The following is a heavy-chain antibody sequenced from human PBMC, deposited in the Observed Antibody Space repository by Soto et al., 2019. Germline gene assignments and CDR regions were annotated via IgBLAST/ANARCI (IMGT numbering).Heavy chain of an antibody. J-gene: IGHJ4*02. CDR1: GGSISSGGYY. CDR3: ARVLWFGESQDEYYFDY. CDR2: IYYSGST. V-gene: IGHV4-31*03. D-gene: IGHD3-10*01. Sequence: TLSLTCTVSGGSISSGGYYWSWIRQHPGKGLEWIGYIYYSGSTYHNPSLKSRVTISVDTSKNQFSLKLSSVTAADTAVYYCARVLWFGESQDEYYFDYWGQGTLVTVSS.